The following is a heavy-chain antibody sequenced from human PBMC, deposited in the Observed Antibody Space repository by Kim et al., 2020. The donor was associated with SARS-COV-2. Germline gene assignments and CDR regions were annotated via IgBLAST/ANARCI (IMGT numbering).Heavy chain of an antibody. Sequence: SETLSLTCTVSGGSMDNSNYYWGWIRQTPGTGLEWLGTIDYYGNAYSTTSLRSRVTVFVDKSKNQFALHLTSATAADKALYYCAIFYGSGTYYPGGNWF. CDR1: GGSMDNSNYY. J-gene: IGHJ5*01. V-gene: IGHV4-39*01. D-gene: IGHD3-10*01. CDR3: AIFYGSGTYYPGGNWF. CDR2: IDYYGNA.